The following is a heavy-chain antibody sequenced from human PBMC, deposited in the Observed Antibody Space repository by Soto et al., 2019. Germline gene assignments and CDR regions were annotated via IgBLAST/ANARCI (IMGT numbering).Heavy chain of an antibody. J-gene: IGHJ3*02. Sequence: QVQLQESGPGLVKPSETLSLTCTVSGGSISSYYWSWIRQPPGKGLEWIGYIYYSGSTNYSPSLKSRVTISVDTSKNQFSLKLSSVTAADTAVYYCARRYGGAFDIWGQGTMVTVSS. D-gene: IGHD1-20*01. CDR3: ARRYGGAFDI. CDR1: GGSISSYY. CDR2: IYYSGST. V-gene: IGHV4-59*08.